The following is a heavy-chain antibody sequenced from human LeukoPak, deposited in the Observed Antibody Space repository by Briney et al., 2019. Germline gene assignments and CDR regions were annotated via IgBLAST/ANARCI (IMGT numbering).Heavy chain of an antibody. Sequence: SETLSLTCTVSGYSISSGYYWGWIRQPPGKGLEWIGSIYHSGSTYYNPSLKSRVTMSVDTSKNQFSLKLSSVTAADTAVYYCVRGVSQLLFAFDIWGQGTMVTVSS. CDR3: VRGVSQLLFAFDI. J-gene: IGHJ3*02. D-gene: IGHD2-2*01. CDR1: GYSISSGYY. V-gene: IGHV4-38-2*02. CDR2: IYHSGST.